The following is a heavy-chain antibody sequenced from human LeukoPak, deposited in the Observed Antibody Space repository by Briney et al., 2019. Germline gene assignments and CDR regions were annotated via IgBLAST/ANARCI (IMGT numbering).Heavy chain of an antibody. CDR3: AKDPNGDYIGAFDI. J-gene: IGHJ3*02. CDR1: GITFSKYG. V-gene: IGHV3-23*01. Sequence: GGSLRLSCAASGITFSKYGMTWVRQAPGKGLEWVATVLGSGGTTYYADSVQGRFTISRDNSKNTLYLQMNSLRAEDTAVYYCAKDPNGDYIGAFDIWGQGTMVIVS. CDR2: VLGSGGTT. D-gene: IGHD4-17*01.